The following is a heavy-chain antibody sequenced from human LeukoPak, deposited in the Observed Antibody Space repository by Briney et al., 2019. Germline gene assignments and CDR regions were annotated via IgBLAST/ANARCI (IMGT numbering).Heavy chain of an antibody. CDR1: GYTFTGYY. CDR3: ASYPRYSSSPPFDY. CDR2: INPNTGGT. D-gene: IGHD6-19*01. J-gene: IGHJ4*02. Sequence: ASVKVSCKASGYTFTGYYMHWVRQAPGQGLEWMGWINPNTGGTNYAQKFQGRVTMTSDTTISTAYMELSRLTSDDTAVYYCASYPRYSSSPPFDYWGQGTLVTVSS. V-gene: IGHV1-2*02.